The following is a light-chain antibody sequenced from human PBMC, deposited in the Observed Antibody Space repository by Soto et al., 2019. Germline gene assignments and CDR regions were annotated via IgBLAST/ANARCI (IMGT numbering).Light chain of an antibody. CDR1: NSGVVNYEY. CDR2: EGR. V-gene: IGLV2-23*01. J-gene: IGLJ1*01. Sequence: QSALGQPASVSGSPGQSITISCTGINSGVVNYEYVSWYQQFPDKAPKLIIYEGRERPSGVSDRFSGSKSDSAASLTISALQTEDEAEYFCLSYGKVFGTGTKVTV. CDR3: LSYGKV.